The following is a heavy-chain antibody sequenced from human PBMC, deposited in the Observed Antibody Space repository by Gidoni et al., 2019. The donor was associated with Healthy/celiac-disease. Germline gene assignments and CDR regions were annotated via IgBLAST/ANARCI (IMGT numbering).Heavy chain of an antibody. CDR3: ARGRRWLRGNWFDP. CDR1: GGSFSGYY. V-gene: IGHV4-34*01. D-gene: IGHD6-19*01. CDR2: INHSGRT. Sequence: QVQLQQWGAGLLKPSETLSLTCAVYGGSFSGYYWSWIRQPPGKGLEWIGEINHSGRTHYNPSLKSRVTISVDTSKNQFSLKLSSVTAADTAVYYCARGRRWLRGNWFDPWGQGTLVTVSS. J-gene: IGHJ5*02.